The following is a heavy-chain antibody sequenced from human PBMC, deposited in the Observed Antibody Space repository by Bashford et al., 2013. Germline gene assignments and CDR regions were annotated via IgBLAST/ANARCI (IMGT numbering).Heavy chain of an antibody. Sequence: ASVKVSCKASGYTFTSYGISWVRQAPGQGLEWMGWISAYNGNTNYAQKLQGRVTMTTDTSTSTAYMELRSLRSDDTAVYYCARVSILGGDDYYYYMDVWGKGTTVTVSS. J-gene: IGHJ6*03. CDR3: ARVSILGGDDYYYYMDV. D-gene: IGHD2-21*01. CDR1: GYTFTSYG. V-gene: IGHV1-18*01. CDR2: ISAYNGNT.